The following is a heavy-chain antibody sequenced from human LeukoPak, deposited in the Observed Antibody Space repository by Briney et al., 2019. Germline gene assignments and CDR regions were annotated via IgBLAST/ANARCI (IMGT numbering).Heavy chain of an antibody. CDR2: IYYSGTT. V-gene: IGHV4-39*01. Sequence: PSETLSLTCTVSGGSISSSSHYWGWIRQPPGKGLEWIGSIYYSGTTAYNPSLKSRVTISVDTSKNQFSLKLSSVTAADTAVYYCVRWQSGSMFHHPWGQGTLVTVSS. CDR1: GGSISSSSHY. D-gene: IGHD3-10*02. CDR3: VRWQSGSMFHHP. J-gene: IGHJ5*02.